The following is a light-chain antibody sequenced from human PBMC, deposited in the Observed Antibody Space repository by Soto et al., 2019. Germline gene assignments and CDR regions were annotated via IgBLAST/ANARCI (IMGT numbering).Light chain of an antibody. V-gene: IGKV3-20*01. Sequence: EIVLTQSPATLSLSPGERATLSCRASQSVSSSYLAWYQQKPGQAPRLLIYGASSRATGIPDRFSGSGSETDFTLTISRLEPEDFAVYYCQQYGSSPWRFGQGTKVEIK. CDR3: QQYGSSPWR. J-gene: IGKJ1*01. CDR1: QSVSSSY. CDR2: GAS.